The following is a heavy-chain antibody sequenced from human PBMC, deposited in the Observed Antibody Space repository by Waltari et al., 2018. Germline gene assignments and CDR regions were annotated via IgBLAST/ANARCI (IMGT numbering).Heavy chain of an antibody. D-gene: IGHD3-3*01. CDR3: STRSFGVVNAFDI. V-gene: IGHV1-69-2*01. CDR2: IDPEVGET. CDR1: AHTFTDYY. J-gene: IGHJ3*02. Sequence: EVQLIQSGAEVKKPGATVKISCKASAHTFTDYYIHWVQQAPGKGLVWMGLIDPEVGETVYAENFQGRVTITADRSTDTVYMELGSVRSEDTAVYYCSTRSFGVVNAFDIWGQGTMVIVSS.